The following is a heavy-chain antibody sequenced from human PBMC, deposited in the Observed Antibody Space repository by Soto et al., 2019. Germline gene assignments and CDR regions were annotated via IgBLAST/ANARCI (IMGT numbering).Heavy chain of an antibody. J-gene: IGHJ4*02. D-gene: IGHD5-12*01. V-gene: IGHV4-4*02. CDR2: VYHSGTT. CDR1: GASIGTNNW. Sequence: SETLSLTCAVSGASIGTNNWWSWVRQPPGKGLEWIGEVYHSGTTNCNPSLKSRVTISIDKSKNQFSLTLTSMTAADTALYYCAVPGRGDFDYWSQGALVTVSS. CDR3: AVPGRGDFDY.